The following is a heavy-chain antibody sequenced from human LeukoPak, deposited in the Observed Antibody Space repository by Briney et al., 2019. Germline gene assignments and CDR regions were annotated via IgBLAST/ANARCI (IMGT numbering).Heavy chain of an antibody. D-gene: IGHD1-7*01. CDR2: ISYDGSNK. V-gene: IGHV3-30*04. CDR1: GFTFSSYA. J-gene: IGHJ4*02. CDR3: ARGGWNYVFNY. Sequence: PGGSLRLSCAASGFTFSSYAMHWVRQAPGKGLEWVAVISYDGSNKYYADSVKGRFTISRDNSKNTLYLQMNSLRAEDTAVYYCARGGWNYVFNYWGQGTLVTVSS.